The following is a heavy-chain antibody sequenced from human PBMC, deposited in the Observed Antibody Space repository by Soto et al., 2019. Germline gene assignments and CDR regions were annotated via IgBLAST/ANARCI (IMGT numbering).Heavy chain of an antibody. CDR3: ARASSSSSRYYYYYMDV. J-gene: IGHJ6*03. Sequence: EVQLVESGGGLVQPAGSLRLSCAASGFTVSSNYMSWVRQAPGKGLEWVSVIYSGGSTYYADSVKGRFTISRHNSKNTLYLQMNSLRAEDTAVYYCARASSSSSRYYYYYMDVWGKGTTVTVSS. CDR2: IYSGGST. V-gene: IGHV3-53*04. CDR1: GFTVSSNY. D-gene: IGHD6-6*01.